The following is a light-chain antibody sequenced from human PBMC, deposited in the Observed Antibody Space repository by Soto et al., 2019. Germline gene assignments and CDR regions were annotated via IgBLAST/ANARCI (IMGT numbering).Light chain of an antibody. V-gene: IGKV1-8*01. CDR3: HQYYEFPLT. CDR2: VAS. CDR1: QDISSY. J-gene: IGKJ4*01. Sequence: AIRMTQSPSSLSASPGDRVTITCRASQDISSYLAWYQQKPGKAPNLLIYVASTLQSGVPSRFRGSGSGTDFTLTISRLQSEDFATYYCHQYYEFPLTFGGGTKVQIK.